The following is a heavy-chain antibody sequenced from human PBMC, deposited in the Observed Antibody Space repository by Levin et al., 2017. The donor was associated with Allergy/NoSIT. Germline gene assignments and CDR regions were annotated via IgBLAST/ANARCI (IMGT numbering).Heavy chain of an antibody. J-gene: IGHJ6*03. D-gene: IGHD4-17*01. V-gene: IGHV4-30-4*01. CDR3: ARDVTEIDYGDYVSYYYYMDV. CDR2: IYYSGST. CDR1: GGSISSGDYY. Sequence: SETLSLTCTVSGGSISSGDYYWSWIRQPPGTGLEWIGYIYYSGSTYYNPSLKSRVTISVDTSQNQFSLKLSSVTAADTAVYYCARDVTEIDYGDYVSYYYYMDVWGKGTTVTVSS.